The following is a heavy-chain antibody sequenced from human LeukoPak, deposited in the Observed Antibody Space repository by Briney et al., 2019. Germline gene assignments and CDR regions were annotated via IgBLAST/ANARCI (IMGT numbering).Heavy chain of an antibody. CDR2: INPSGGST. CDR1: GYTFTSYY. J-gene: IGHJ6*03. D-gene: IGHD1-26*01. V-gene: IGHV1-46*03. CDR3: ARATWELLDYYYMDV. Sequence: ASVKVSCKASGYTFTSYYMHWVRQAPGQGLEWMGIINPSGGSTSYAQKFQGRVTMTRDTSTSTVYMELSSLRPEDTAVYYCARATWELLDYYYMDVWGKGTTVTVSS.